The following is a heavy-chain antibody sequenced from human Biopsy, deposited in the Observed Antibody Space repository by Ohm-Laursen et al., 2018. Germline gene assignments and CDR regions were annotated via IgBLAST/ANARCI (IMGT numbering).Heavy chain of an antibody. CDR1: GFPFTGFS. V-gene: IGHV3-21*04. CDR2: ITSGSSYI. CDR3: AKVRKGFGESGSQYNSDMDV. J-gene: IGHJ6*02. D-gene: IGHD3-10*01. Sequence: SLRLSCTALGFPFTGFSMDWVRQAPGKGLEWVASITSGSSYIYYADSVKGRFTIYRDNAKNSLYLQMNSLRAEDTAFYYCAKVRKGFGESGSQYNSDMDVWGQGTTVTVSS.